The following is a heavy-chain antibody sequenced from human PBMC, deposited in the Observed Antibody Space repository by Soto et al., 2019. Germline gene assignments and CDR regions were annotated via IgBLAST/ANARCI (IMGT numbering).Heavy chain of an antibody. J-gene: IGHJ4*02. Sequence: QVHLVQSGAEVKKPGASVKVSCKCSGYTFTSYGITWVRQAPGQGLEWMGWISAHNGNTDYAQKLQGRVTVTRDTSTSTAYMELRSLRADDTAVYYCARGRYGDYWGQGALVTVSS. CDR3: ARGRYGDY. CDR2: ISAHNGNT. D-gene: IGHD1-1*01. V-gene: IGHV1-18*01. CDR1: GYTFTSYG.